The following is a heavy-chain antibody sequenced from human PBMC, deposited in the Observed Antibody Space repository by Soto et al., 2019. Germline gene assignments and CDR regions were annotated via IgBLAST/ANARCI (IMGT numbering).Heavy chain of an antibody. CDR2: ISGRGGSA. J-gene: IGHJ2*01. Sequence: EVQLVESGGGLVQPGGALRLSCAASGFTFNNYAMSWVRHAPGKGLEWVAAISGRGGSAYFADSAKGRFTISRDNSKNTLYLQMDSLRAEDTAGDYCAKDPDYGDGHWCFALWGRRTLVTLS. D-gene: IGHD4-17*01. CDR1: GFTFNNYA. V-gene: IGHV3-23*04. CDR3: AKDPDYGDGHWCFAL.